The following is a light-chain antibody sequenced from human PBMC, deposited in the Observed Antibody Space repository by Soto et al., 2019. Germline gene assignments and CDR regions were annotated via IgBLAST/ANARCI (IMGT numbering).Light chain of an antibody. CDR1: SSNIGAGFD. J-gene: IGLJ3*02. Sequence: QSVLTQSPSVSGAPGQRVTISCTGSSSNIGAGFDLHWYQQVLGTAPKLLIYGNYNRPSGVPDRFSGSKSGTSASLAITGLQAEDEADYYCQSYDRSLSGWVFGGGTKVTVL. CDR2: GNY. CDR3: QSYDRSLSGWV. V-gene: IGLV1-40*01.